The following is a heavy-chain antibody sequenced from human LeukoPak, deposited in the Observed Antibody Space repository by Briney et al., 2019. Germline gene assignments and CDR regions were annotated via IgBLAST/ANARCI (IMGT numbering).Heavy chain of an antibody. CDR1: GGTFSSYA. CDR2: IIPIFGTA. CDR3: ARDSSSSYYYYYYMDV. V-gene: IGHV1-69*05. J-gene: IGHJ6*03. Sequence: SVKVSCKPSGGTFSSYAISWVRQAPGQGLEWMGGIIPIFGTANYAQKFQGRVTITTDESTSTAYMELSSLRSEDTAVYYCARDSSSSYYYYYYMDVWGKGTTVTVSS. D-gene: IGHD6-6*01.